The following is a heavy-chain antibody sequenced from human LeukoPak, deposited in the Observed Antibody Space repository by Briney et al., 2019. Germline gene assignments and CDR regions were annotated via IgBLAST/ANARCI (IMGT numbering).Heavy chain of an antibody. V-gene: IGHV1-18*01. CDR3: AKDLERRHYYYYYGMDV. CDR2: ISAYNGNT. D-gene: IGHD1-1*01. CDR1: GYTFTSYG. J-gene: IGHJ6*02. Sequence: ASVKVSCKASGYTFTSYGISWVRQAPGQGLEWMGWISAYNGNTNYAQKLQGRVTMTTDTSTSTAYMELRSLRSDDTAVYYCAKDLERRHYYYYYGMDVWRQGTTVTVSS.